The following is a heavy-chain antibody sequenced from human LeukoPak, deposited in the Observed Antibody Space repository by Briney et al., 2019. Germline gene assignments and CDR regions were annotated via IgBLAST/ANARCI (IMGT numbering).Heavy chain of an antibody. CDR1: GYTFTSYG. D-gene: IGHD6-19*01. Sequence: ASVKVSCKASGYTFTSYGISWVRQAPGQGLEWMGWISAYNGNTNYAQKLQGRVTMTTDTSTGTAYMELRSLRSDDTAVYYCARTYSSGWYPVSYYGMDVWGQGTTVTVSS. CDR3: ARTYSSGWYPVSYYGMDV. V-gene: IGHV1-18*01. CDR2: ISAYNGNT. J-gene: IGHJ6*02.